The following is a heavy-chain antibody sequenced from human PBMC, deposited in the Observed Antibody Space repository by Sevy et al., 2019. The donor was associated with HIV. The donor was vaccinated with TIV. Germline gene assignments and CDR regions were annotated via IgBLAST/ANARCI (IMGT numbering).Heavy chain of an antibody. D-gene: IGHD5-18*01. V-gene: IGHV3-43*01. CDR3: AKGRYSYGYEGYYFDY. Sequence: GGSLRLSCAASGFTFDDYTMHWVRQAPGKGLEWVSLISWDGGSTYYADSVKGRFTISRDNSKNSLYLQMNSLRTEDTALYYCAKGRYSYGYEGYYFDYWGQGTLVTVSS. CDR1: GFTFDDYT. J-gene: IGHJ4*02. CDR2: ISWDGGST.